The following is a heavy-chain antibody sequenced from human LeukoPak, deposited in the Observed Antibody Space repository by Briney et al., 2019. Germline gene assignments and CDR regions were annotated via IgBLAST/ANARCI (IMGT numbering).Heavy chain of an antibody. CDR3: ARDRYYYDILTVYSGPDAFDI. Sequence: GASVKVSCKASGYTFTSYAMHWVRQAPGQRLEWMGWINAGNGNTKYSQKFQGRVTITRDTSASTAYMELGSLRSEDTAVYYCARDRYYYDILTVYSGPDAFDIWGQGTMVTVSS. J-gene: IGHJ3*02. V-gene: IGHV1-3*01. CDR1: GYTFTSYA. CDR2: INAGNGNT. D-gene: IGHD3-9*01.